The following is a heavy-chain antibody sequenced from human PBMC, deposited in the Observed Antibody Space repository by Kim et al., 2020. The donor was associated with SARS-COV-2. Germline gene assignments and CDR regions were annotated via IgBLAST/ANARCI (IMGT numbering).Heavy chain of an antibody. J-gene: IGHJ4*02. Sequence: SETLSLTCTVSGGSIGSYYWSWIRQPPGKGLEWIGYINYSGSTNYNPSLKSRVTISVDTSKNQFSLKLSSVTAADTAVYYCARVGTGYDSSGYPDYWGQGTLVTVSS. CDR2: INYSGST. CDR1: GGSIGSYY. CDR3: ARVGTGYDSSGYPDY. D-gene: IGHD3-22*01. V-gene: IGHV4-59*01.